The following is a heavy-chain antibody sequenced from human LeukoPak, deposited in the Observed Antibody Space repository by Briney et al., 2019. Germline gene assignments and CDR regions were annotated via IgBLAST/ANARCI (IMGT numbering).Heavy chain of an antibody. CDR2: IYYSGST. D-gene: IGHD3-3*01. CDR3: ARTYYDFWSGYYPPPYYLDY. Sequence: SETLSLTCTVSGGSISSSSYYWGWIRQPSGKGLEWIGSIYYSGSTYYNPSLKSRVTISVDTSKNQFSLKLSSVTAADTAVYYCARTYYDFWSGYYPPPYYLDYWGQGTLVTVSS. CDR1: GGSISSSSYY. J-gene: IGHJ4*02. V-gene: IGHV4-39*01.